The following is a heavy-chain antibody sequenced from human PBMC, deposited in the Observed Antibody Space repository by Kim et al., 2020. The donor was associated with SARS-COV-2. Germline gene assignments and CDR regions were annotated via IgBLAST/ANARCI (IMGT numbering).Heavy chain of an antibody. Sequence: ASVKVSCKASGFNFTSYSMHWLRQAPGQRLEWMGWIKVGNVNTKSSQKFQGRVTITRDTSANTAYMDLNSLTSEDTAVYYCARVLRGYYSGMDVWGQGTT. CDR1: GFNFTSYS. CDR3: ARVLRGYYSGMDV. CDR2: IKVGNVNT. V-gene: IGHV1-3*01. J-gene: IGHJ6*02.